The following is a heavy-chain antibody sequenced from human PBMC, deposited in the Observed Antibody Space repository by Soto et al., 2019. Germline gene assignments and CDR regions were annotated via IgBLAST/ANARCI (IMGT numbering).Heavy chain of an antibody. V-gene: IGHV6-1*01. CDR3: ARDLMTIFGVVTLPDAFDI. CDR1: GDSVSSNSAS. Sequence: PSQTLSLTCAISGDSVSSNSASWNWIRQSPSRGLEWLGRTYYRSKWYNDYAVSVKSRITINPDTSKNQFSLQLNSVTPEDTAVYYCARDLMTIFGVVTLPDAFDIWGQGTMVTVSS. D-gene: IGHD3-3*01. J-gene: IGHJ3*02. CDR2: TYYRSKWYN.